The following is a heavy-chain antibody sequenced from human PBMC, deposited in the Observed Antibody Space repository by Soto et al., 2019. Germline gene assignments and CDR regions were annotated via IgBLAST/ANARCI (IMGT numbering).Heavy chain of an antibody. V-gene: IGHV3-23*01. CDR1: RFTFSSYA. CDR3: AGYEGYETYYYDSSGYRSFDY. CDR2: ISGSGGST. Sequence: PVGSLRLSCAASRFTFSSYAMSWVRQAPGKGLEWVSAISGSGGSTYYADSVKGRFTISRDNSKNTLYLQMNSLRAEDTAVYYCAGYEGYETYYYDSSGYRSFDYWGQGTLVTVSS. D-gene: IGHD3-22*01. J-gene: IGHJ4*02.